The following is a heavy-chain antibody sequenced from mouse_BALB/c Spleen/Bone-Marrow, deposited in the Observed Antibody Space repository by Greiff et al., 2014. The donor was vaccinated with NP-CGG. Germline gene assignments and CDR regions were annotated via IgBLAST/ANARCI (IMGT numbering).Heavy chain of an antibody. CDR3: AKPEDGYAMDY. CDR2: IWGDGST. Sequence: LQESGPGLVAPSQSLSITCTVSGFSFTSNGLSWIRQPPGKGLEWLGVIWGDGSTKYRSALISRLSFTKDNSKSRVFLKLNSLHTEDTATYYCAKPEDGYAMDYWGQGTSVTVSS. J-gene: IGHJ4*01. V-gene: IGHV2-3*01. CDR1: GFSFTSNG. D-gene: IGHD2-3*01.